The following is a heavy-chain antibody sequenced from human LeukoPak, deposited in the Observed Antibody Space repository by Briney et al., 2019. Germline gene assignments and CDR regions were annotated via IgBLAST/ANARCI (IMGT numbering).Heavy chain of an antibody. J-gene: IGHJ4*02. CDR1: GYTFTSYG. Sequence: ASVKVSCKASGYTFTSYGIGWVRQAPGQGLEWMGWISAYNGNTNYAQKLQGRATMTTDTSTGTAYMELRSLRSDDTAVYYCARGGGHYYYDSSGYYFDYWGQGTLVTVSS. CDR2: ISAYNGNT. V-gene: IGHV1-18*01. D-gene: IGHD3-22*01. CDR3: ARGGGHYYYDSSGYYFDY.